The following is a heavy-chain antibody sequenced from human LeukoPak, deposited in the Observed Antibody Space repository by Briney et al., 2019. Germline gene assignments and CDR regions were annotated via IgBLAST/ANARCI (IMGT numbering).Heavy chain of an antibody. CDR3: AKGINVDTAMASTY. CDR2: IRYDGSNK. V-gene: IGHV3-30*02. Sequence: PGGSLRLSCAASGFTFSSYGMHWVRQAPGKGLEWVAFIRYDGSNKYYADSVKGRFTISRDNSKNTLYLQMNSLRAEDTAVYYCAKGINVDTAMASTYRGQGTLVTVSS. J-gene: IGHJ4*02. CDR1: GFTFSSYG. D-gene: IGHD5-18*01.